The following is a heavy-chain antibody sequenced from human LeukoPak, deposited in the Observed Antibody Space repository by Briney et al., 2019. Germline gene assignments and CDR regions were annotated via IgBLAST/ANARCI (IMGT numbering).Heavy chain of an antibody. CDR1: GGYFSGYL. CDR3: ARQNTIFPPNWFDP. CDR2: INRDGKT. V-gene: IGHV4-34*01. J-gene: IGHJ5*02. Sequence: PSETLSLTCAVKGGYFSGYLWGWIRQPPGKGLEWIGEINRDGKTNYNPSFTSRVTVSLDMSSYQVSLRLTSVTAADTAVYYCARQNTIFPPNWFDPWGQGTLVIVSP. D-gene: IGHD3-3*01.